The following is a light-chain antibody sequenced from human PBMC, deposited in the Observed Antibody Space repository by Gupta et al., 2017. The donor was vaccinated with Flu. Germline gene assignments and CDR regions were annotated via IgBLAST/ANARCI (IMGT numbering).Light chain of an antibody. J-gene: IGKJ2*01. CDR1: QSVSSC. CDR2: DAA. V-gene: IGKV3-11*01. Sequence: ATLSCRASQSVSSCLAWYQQKPGQAPRLLIYDAANRATGIPARFSGSGSGTDFTLTISSLEPEDFAVYYCQQRSNWPRYTFGQGTKLEIK. CDR3: QQRSNWPRYT.